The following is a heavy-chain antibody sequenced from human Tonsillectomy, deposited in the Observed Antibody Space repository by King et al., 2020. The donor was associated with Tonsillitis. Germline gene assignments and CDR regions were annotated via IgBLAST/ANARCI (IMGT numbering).Heavy chain of an antibody. V-gene: IGHV1-2*04. J-gene: IGHJ4*02. Sequence: QLVQSGAEVEKPGASVKVSCKASGYTFTGYYMHWVRQAPGQGLEWMGWINPNSGGTNYAQKFQGWVTMTRDTSISTAYMELSRLRSDDTAVYYCARGRYCSGGSCYSDYWGQGTLVTVSS. CDR3: ARGRYCSGGSCYSDY. CDR2: INPNSGGT. D-gene: IGHD2-15*01. CDR1: GYTFTGYY.